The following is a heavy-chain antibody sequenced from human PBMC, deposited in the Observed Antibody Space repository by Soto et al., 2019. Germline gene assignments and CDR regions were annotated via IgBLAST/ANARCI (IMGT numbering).Heavy chain of an antibody. CDR2: IIPIFGTA. V-gene: IGHV1-69*01. CDR1: GGTFSSYA. J-gene: IGHJ6*02. D-gene: IGHD4-17*01. CDR3: ARGKTAVTPFYYYGMDV. Sequence: QVQLVQSGAEVKKPGSSVKVSCKASGGTFSSYAISWVRQAPGQGLEWMGGIIPIFGTANYAQKFQGRVTITADESTSTAYMELSSLSSEDTAVYYCARGKTAVTPFYYYGMDVWGQGTTVTVSS.